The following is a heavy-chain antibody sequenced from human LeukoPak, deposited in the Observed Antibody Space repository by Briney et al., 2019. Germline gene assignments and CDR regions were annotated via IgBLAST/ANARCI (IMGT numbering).Heavy chain of an antibody. CDR3: ARDGGRPRWELLNFDY. Sequence: PGGSLRLSCAASGFTFSSYSMNWVRQAPGKGLEWVSYISSSSSTIYYADSVKGRFTISRDNAKNSLYLQMNSLRAEDTAVYYCARDGGRPRWELLNFDYWGQGTLVTVSS. CDR2: ISSSSSTI. CDR1: GFTFSSYS. J-gene: IGHJ4*02. V-gene: IGHV3-48*01. D-gene: IGHD1-26*01.